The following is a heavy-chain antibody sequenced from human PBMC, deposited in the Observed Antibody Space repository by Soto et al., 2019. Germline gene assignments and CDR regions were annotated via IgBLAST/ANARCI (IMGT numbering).Heavy chain of an antibody. CDR1: ASTFSNYI. J-gene: IGHJ6*02. CDR2: ISYDGSNS. Sequence: QLQLVESGGGVVQPGRSLRLSCAASASTFSNYIMHWVRQAPGRGLEWVAFISYDGSNSNYADFVEGRFTISRDNPKNMLYLRLSSLRPDDTAVSYCAGGDNYYALGVWGQGTTVTVSS. D-gene: IGHD2-15*01. V-gene: IGHV3-30-3*01. CDR3: AGGDNYYALGV.